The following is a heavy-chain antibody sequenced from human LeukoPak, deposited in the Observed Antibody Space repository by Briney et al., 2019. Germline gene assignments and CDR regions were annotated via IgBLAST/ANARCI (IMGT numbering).Heavy chain of an antibody. V-gene: IGHV1-46*04. CDR3: VRGPLLGHDSSGPGFDI. J-gene: IGHJ3*02. CDR2: INPTEGGT. CDR1: GYTFTNHF. Sequence: ASVKVSCRASGYTFTNHFLHWVRQAPGQGLEWIAVINPTEGGTSYAQHLQGRVTVTTDASTNIVYMNLSSLKSDDTAMYYCVRGPLLGHDSSGPGFDIWGQGTLVTVSS. D-gene: IGHD3-22*01.